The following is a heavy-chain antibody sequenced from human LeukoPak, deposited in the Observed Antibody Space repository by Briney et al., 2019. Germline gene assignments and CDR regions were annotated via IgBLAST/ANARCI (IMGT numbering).Heavy chain of an antibody. Sequence: GRSLTLSCAASGFTFSSYGMHWVRQAPGKGLEWVAVISYDGSNKYYADSVKGRFTISRDNSKNTLYLQMNSLRAEDTAVYYCAKEGQQLVGYYFDYWGQGTLVTVSS. CDR1: GFTFSSYG. V-gene: IGHV3-30*18. CDR2: ISYDGSNK. D-gene: IGHD6-13*01. J-gene: IGHJ4*02. CDR3: AKEGQQLVGYYFDY.